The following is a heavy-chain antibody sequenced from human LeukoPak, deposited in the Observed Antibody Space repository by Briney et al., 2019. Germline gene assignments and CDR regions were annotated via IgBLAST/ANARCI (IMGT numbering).Heavy chain of an antibody. CDR2: ISAYNGNT. D-gene: IGHD3-3*01. J-gene: IGHJ6*03. Sequence: ASVNVSCKASGYTFTSYGISWVRQAPGQGLEWMGWISAYNGNTNYAQKLHGRVTITTDTSTSTAYMELRSLRSDDTAVYYCARNRFLEWSTHPNYYYHMDVWGKGTTVTVSS. V-gene: IGHV1-18*01. CDR3: ARNRFLEWSTHPNYYYHMDV. CDR1: GYTFTSYG.